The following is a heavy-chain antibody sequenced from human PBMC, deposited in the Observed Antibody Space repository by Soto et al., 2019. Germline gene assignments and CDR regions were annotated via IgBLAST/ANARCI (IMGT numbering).Heavy chain of an antibody. D-gene: IGHD2-15*01. CDR2: IYTGGST. CDR3: ARASVGPPGGGSWTMPFDS. Sequence: PSETLSLTCKVSSGSVSNYYWSWIRHPAGKGLEWIGRIYTGGSTNYNPSLKSRVTMSVDTSKNQFSLRLTSVTAADTAVYYCARASVGPPGGGSWTMPFDSWGRGTLVTVSS. J-gene: IGHJ4*02. V-gene: IGHV4-4*07. CDR1: SGSVSNYY.